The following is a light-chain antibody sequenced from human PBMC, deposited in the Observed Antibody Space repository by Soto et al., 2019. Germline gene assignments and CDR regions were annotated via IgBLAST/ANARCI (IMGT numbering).Light chain of an antibody. CDR2: DVS. CDR1: SSDVGGYNY. V-gene: IGLV2-14*01. CDR3: SSYTSSSTPVV. J-gene: IGLJ2*01. Sequence: HSALTLPASVSGSPGQSITISCTGTSSDVGGYNYVSWYQQHPGKAPKLMIYDVSNRPSGVSNRFSGSKSGNTASLTISGLQAEDEADYYCSSYTSSSTPVVFGGGTKLTVL.